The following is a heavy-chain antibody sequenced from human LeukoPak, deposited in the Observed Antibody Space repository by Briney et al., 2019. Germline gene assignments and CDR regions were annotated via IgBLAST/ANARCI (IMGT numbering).Heavy chain of an antibody. CDR1: GFTFSSYA. Sequence: GGSLRLSCAASGFTFSSYAMSWVRQAPGKGLEWVSAISGRGGSTYYADSVKGRFTISRDNSKSTLYLQMNSLRAEDTAIYYCAKDLRGYYDLEAFYDYWGQGTLVTVSS. D-gene: IGHD3-3*01. CDR2: ISGRGGST. V-gene: IGHV3-23*01. J-gene: IGHJ4*02. CDR3: AKDLRGYYDLEAFYDY.